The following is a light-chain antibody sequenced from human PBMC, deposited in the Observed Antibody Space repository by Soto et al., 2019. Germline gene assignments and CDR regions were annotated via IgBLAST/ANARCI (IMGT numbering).Light chain of an antibody. J-gene: IGKJ5*01. CDR2: GAS. V-gene: IGKV1-39*01. Sequence: DIQMTQSPSSLSASVGDRVTITCRASQSISRYLNWYQQKPGKAPKILIYGASSLQSGVPSRFSGSGSGTEFTLTISSLQSEDFAVYYCQQYNSWPPITFGQGTRLEIK. CDR3: QQYNSWPPIT. CDR1: QSISRY.